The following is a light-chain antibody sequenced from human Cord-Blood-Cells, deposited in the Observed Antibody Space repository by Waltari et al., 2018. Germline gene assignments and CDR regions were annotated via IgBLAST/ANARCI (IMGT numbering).Light chain of an antibody. V-gene: IGLV2-14*01. Sequence: QSALTQPASVAGSPGQSITTPCTGTSRDVGGYNYVSCYQQHPGKAPKLMIYDVSNRPAGVSNRFSGSKSGNTASLTISGLQAEDEADYYCSSYTSSSTWVFGGGTKLTVL. CDR3: SSYTSSSTWV. CDR1: SRDVGGYNY. CDR2: DVS. J-gene: IGLJ3*02.